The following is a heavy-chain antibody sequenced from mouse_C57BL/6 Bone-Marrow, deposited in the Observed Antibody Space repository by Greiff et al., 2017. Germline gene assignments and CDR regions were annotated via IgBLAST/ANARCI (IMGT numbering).Heavy chain of an antibody. V-gene: IGHV1-81*01. CDR3: ARVPIYYYGSAWFAY. D-gene: IGHD1-1*01. CDR1: GYTFTSYG. J-gene: IGHJ3*01. CDR2: IYPRSGNT. Sequence: VKLMESGAELARPGASVKLSCKASGYTFTSYGISWVKQRTGQGLEWIGEIYPRSGNTYYNEKFKGKATLTADKSSSTAYMELRSLTSEDSAVYFCARVPIYYYGSAWFAYWGQGTLVTVSA.